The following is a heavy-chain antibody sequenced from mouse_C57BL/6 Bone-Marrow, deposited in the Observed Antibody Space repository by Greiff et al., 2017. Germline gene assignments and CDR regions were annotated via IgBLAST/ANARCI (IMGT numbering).Heavy chain of an antibody. D-gene: IGHD2-4*01. CDR2: IYTGGGYT. CDR1: GYTFTNYW. CDR3: ARVGGLRREFDY. Sequence: QVQLKQSGAELVRPGTSVKMSCKASGYTFTNYWIGWAKQRPGHGLEWIGDIYTGGGYTNYNEKFKGKATLTADKSSSTAYMQFRSLTSEDADIYNWARVGGLRREFDYWGQGTTLTVSA. J-gene: IGHJ2*01. V-gene: IGHV1-63*01.